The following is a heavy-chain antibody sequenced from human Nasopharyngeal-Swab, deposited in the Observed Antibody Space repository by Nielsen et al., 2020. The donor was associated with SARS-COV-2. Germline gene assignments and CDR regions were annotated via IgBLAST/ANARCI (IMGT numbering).Heavy chain of an antibody. Sequence: SETLSLTCTVSGGSISSGGYYWSWIRQHPGKGLEWIGYIYYSGSTYYNPPLKSRVTISVDTSKNQFSLKLSYVTAADTAVYYCARGTAYGDYWYFDLWGRGTLVTVSS. V-gene: IGHV4-31*03. CDR3: ARGTAYGDYWYFDL. CDR2: IYYSGST. D-gene: IGHD4-17*01. CDR1: GGSISSGGYY. J-gene: IGHJ2*01.